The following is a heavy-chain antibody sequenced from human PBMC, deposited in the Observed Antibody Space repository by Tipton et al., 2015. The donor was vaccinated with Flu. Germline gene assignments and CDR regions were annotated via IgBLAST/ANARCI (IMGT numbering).Heavy chain of an antibody. CDR2: INPNSGDT. CDR3: TRAAYYDSTAYYFDY. V-gene: IGHV1-2*02. CDR1: GYMFIANF. J-gene: IGHJ4*02. Sequence: QVQLVQSGAEVKKPGASVKVSCKASGYMFIANFLHWVRQAPGQGLEWMGRINPNSGDTNYAQKLQGRVTMTRDTSISTAYMELRELRSDDTAIYYCTRAAYYDSTAYYFDYWGQGTLATVSS. D-gene: IGHD3-22*01.